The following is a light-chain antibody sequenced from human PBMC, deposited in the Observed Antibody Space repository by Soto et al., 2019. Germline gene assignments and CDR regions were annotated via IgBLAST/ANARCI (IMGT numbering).Light chain of an antibody. V-gene: IGLV2-23*01. Sequence: QSALTQPASVSGSPGQSITISCTGTSSDVGSYNLVSWYQQHPGKAPKLMIYEGNKRPSGVSNRFSASKSGNTASLTISGLXXXXXADYYCCAYAGSNTLVFGGGTKLTVL. J-gene: IGLJ2*01. CDR2: EGN. CDR1: SSDVGSYNL. CDR3: CAYAGSNTLV.